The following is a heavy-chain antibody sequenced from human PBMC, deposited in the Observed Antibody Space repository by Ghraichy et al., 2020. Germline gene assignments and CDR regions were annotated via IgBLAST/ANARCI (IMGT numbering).Heavy chain of an antibody. CDR2: IYYSGST. CDR3: ARLNSGSYVSHHYFDY. CDR1: GGSISSSSYY. V-gene: IGHV4-39*01. Sequence: LSLTCTVSGGSISSSSYYWGWIRQPPGKGLEWIGSIYYSGSTYYNPSLKSRVTISVDTSKNQFSLKLSSVTAADTAVYYCARLNSGSYVSHHYFDYWGQGTLVTVSS. D-gene: IGHD1-26*01. J-gene: IGHJ4*02.